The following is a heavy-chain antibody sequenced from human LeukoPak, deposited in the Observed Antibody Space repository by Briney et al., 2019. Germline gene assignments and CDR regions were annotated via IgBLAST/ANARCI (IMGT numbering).Heavy chain of an antibody. CDR1: AFTFSSYW. CDR2: IKQEGSEK. Sequence: GGSLRLSCAASAFTFSSYWMSWVRQAPGKGREWVAIIKQEGSEKYYVGSVKGRSTISRDNAKNSLYLQMNRLRADDTAVYYCAREPDEGRYCSSTSCYTHFDHWGQGTLVTVSS. J-gene: IGHJ4*02. V-gene: IGHV3-7*01. CDR3: AREPDEGRYCSSTSCYTHFDH. D-gene: IGHD2-2*02.